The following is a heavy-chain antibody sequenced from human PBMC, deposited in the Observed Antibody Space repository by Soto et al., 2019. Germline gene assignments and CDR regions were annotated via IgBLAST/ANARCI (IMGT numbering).Heavy chain of an antibody. J-gene: IGHJ6*02. D-gene: IGHD5-12*01. Sequence: LRLSCVASGFTFSSHTMHWVRQAPGKGLEWVTFIYPDGNGKHYAESVKGRFTTSRDNSKNTLYLQMNSLRVEDTALYYCAIVDRRGYSGNDPPPFYYYGMDLWGQGTTVTVSS. V-gene: IGHV3-30*14. CDR1: GFTFSSHT. CDR3: AIVDRRGYSGNDPPPFYYYGMDL. CDR2: IYPDGNGK.